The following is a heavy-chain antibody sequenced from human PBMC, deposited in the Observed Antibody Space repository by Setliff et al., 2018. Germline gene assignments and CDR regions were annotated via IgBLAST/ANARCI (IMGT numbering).Heavy chain of an antibody. Sequence: ASVKVSCKTSGYTFNGYGIAWVRQAPGQGLEWMGWISPHTGNTYYTPKLHGRVTMTTDMSTSTVYMELRTLRSDDTAVYFCARRPIALAGYRKGAFDIWGQGTMVTVSS. V-gene: IGHV1-18*01. CDR1: GYTFNGYG. CDR3: ARRPIALAGYRKGAFDI. CDR2: ISPHTGNT. J-gene: IGHJ3*02. D-gene: IGHD6-19*01.